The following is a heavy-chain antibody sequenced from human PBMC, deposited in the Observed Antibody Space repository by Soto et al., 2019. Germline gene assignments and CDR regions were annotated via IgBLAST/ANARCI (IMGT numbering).Heavy chain of an antibody. V-gene: IGHV3-21*01. J-gene: IGHJ4*02. CDR3: AREGEEAFTSLDH. D-gene: IGHD3-16*01. CDR2: ISSTTNSI. Sequence: EVQLVESGGGLVKPGGSLRLSCAASGFTFSSYSINWVRQAPGKGLEWVSSISSTTNSIYYADSVKGRCTLSRDNAKNSVVRHRSSLRAEDTAVYDGAREGEEAFTSLDHWGQGTLVTVSS. CDR1: GFTFSSYS.